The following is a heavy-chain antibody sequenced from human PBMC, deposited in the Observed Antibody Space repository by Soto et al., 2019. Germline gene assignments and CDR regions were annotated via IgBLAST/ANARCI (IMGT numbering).Heavy chain of an antibody. V-gene: IGHV1-2*02. CDR1: GYIFTGYD. CDR2: INPNSGDT. CDR3: ARASEDSGWYISQVDN. D-gene: IGHD6-13*01. J-gene: IGHJ4*02. Sequence: ASVKVSGKTSGYIFTGYDMHWVRQAPGQGLGWMGWINPNSGDTKYAQKFQGRVIMTRDTSISTASVELSSLTSDDTAVYYCARASEDSGWYISQVDNWGLRTLVTVSS.